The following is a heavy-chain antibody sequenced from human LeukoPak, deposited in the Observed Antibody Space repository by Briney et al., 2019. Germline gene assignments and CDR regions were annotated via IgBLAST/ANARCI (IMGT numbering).Heavy chain of an antibody. CDR3: ARDAHSADYYGSGSYYNR. CDR1: GYTFTSYA. J-gene: IGHJ4*02. CDR2: INPSGGST. D-gene: IGHD3-10*01. V-gene: IGHV1-46*01. Sequence: ASVKVSCKASGYTFTSYAMNWVRQAPGQGLEWMGIINPSGGSTSYTQKFQGRVTMTRDMSTSTVYMELSSLRSEDTAVYYCARDAHSADYYGSGSYYNRWGQGTLVTVSS.